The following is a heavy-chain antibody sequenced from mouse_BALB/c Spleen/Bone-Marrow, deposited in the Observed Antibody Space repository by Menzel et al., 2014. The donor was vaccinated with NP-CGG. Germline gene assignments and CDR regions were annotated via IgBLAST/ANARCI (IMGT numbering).Heavy chain of an antibody. CDR2: ISYSGST. D-gene: IGHD1-1*01. Sequence: EVKLQESGPSLVKPSQTLSLTCSVTGDSITSGYWNWIRKFPGNKLEYMGYISYSGSTYYNPSLKSRISITRDTSKNQYYLQLNSVTTEDTATYYCARGGGSSYNYAMDYWGQGTSVTVSS. CDR3: ARGGGSSYNYAMDY. J-gene: IGHJ4*01. V-gene: IGHV3-8*02. CDR1: GDSITSGY.